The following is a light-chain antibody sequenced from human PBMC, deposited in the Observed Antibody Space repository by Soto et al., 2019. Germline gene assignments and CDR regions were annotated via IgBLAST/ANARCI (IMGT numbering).Light chain of an antibody. V-gene: IGLV2-14*01. Sequence: QSVLTQPASVSGSPGQSITISCTGTSSDVGGYNYVSRYQQHPGKAPKLMIYDVSNRPSGVSNRFSGSKSGNTASLTISGLQAEDEADYYCSSYTSSSIPYVFGTGTKVTVL. J-gene: IGLJ1*01. CDR1: SSDVGGYNY. CDR3: SSYTSSSIPYV. CDR2: DVS.